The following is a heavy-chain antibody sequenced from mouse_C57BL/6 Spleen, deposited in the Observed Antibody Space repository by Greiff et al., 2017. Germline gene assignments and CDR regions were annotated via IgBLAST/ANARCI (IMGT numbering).Heavy chain of an antibody. CDR2: IHPGSGST. Sequence: QVQLQQSGAELVKPGASVKMSCKASGYTFTSYWITWVKQRPGQGLEWIGDIHPGSGSTNYNEKFKSKATLTVATSSSTAYMQLSSLTSEDSAVYYCARETAQVAWFAYWGQGTLVTVSA. CDR3: ARETAQVAWFAY. V-gene: IGHV1-55*01. CDR1: GYTFTSYW. D-gene: IGHD3-2*02. J-gene: IGHJ3*01.